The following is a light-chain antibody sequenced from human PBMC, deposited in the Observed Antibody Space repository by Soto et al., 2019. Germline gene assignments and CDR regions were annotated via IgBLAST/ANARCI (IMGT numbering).Light chain of an antibody. CDR2: GAS. V-gene: IGKV3-15*01. J-gene: IGKJ4*01. CDR1: QSVSSN. Sequence: EIVMTQSPATLSVSPGERATLSCRASQSVSSNLAWYQQKPGQAPRLLIYGASTRATGIPARFSGSGSGTEFTLTISSLRSEDFAVYYCQQRSNFFGGGTKVEIK. CDR3: QQRSNF.